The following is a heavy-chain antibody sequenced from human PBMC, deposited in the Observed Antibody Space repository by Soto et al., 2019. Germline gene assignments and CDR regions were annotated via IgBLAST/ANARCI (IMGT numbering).Heavy chain of an antibody. J-gene: IGHJ6*03. V-gene: IGHV3-13*01. Sequence: VQLEESGGGLVQPGGSLRLSCAASGFTLSSYAMHWVRQRTGRGLEWVSAIAVGGETYYPGSVKGRFTISREDARNSVYLQMNSLTAGDTAVYFCAREYCSGGRCTGLYYVDVWGKGTTVTVSS. CDR2: IAVGGET. CDR3: AREYCSGGRCTGLYYVDV. D-gene: IGHD2-15*01. CDR1: GFTLSSYA.